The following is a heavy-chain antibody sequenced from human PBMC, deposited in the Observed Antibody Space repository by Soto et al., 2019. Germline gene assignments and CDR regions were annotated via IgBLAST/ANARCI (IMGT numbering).Heavy chain of an antibody. J-gene: IGHJ1*01. CDR2: TSYDGGDK. Sequence: QVQLVESGGGVVQPGTSLRVSCVGSGFTFRSYVIHWVRQAPGKGLEWVALTSYDGGDKYYGDSVRGRFTISRDNSRNTVDLQMDSLRLEDRAVYYCARWGTTGGLDVWGQGTLVSVSS. CDR3: ARWGTTGGLDV. CDR1: GFTFRSYV. D-gene: IGHD3-16*01. V-gene: IGHV3-30*19.